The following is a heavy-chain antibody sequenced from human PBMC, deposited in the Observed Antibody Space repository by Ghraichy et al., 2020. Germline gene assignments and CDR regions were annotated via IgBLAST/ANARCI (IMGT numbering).Heavy chain of an antibody. CDR1: GVTSTNYW. D-gene: IGHD2-21*01. V-gene: IGHV3-7*01. J-gene: IGHJ4*02. CDR3: ATSQHSSAWN. Sequence: GGSLRLSCAASGVTSTNYWMSWVRQAPGKGLEWVAHINPDGSDKFYVDSVKDRFTISRDNDENSLYLQLDSLRPGDTAVYFCATSQHSSAWNWGQGTLVTVSS. CDR2: INPDGSDK.